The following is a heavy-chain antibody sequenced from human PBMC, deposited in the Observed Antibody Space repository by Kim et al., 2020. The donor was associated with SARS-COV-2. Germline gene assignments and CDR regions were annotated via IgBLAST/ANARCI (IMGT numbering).Heavy chain of an antibody. J-gene: IGHJ4*02. CDR3: ARHKDVSTHRGSNFDY. V-gene: IGHV5-10-1*01. CDR2: IDPSDSYI. D-gene: IGHD1-1*01. CDR1: GYTFTSYW. Sequence: GESLKISCTGSGYTFTSYWISWVRQMPGKGLEWMGRIDPSDSYINYSPSFQGLVTISVDKSISAAFLQWDSLRASDSAMYYCARHKDVSTHRGSNFDYWGPGTLVTVSS.